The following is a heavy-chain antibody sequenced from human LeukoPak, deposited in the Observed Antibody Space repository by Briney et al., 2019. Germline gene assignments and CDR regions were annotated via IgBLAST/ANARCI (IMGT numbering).Heavy chain of an antibody. D-gene: IGHD3-22*01. CDR3: ARGYYYDSSGYYSLFDY. V-gene: IGHV3-64*01. CDR2: ISSNGGST. Sequence: GGSLRLSCAASGFTFSSYAMHWVRQAPGKGLEYVSAISSNGGSTYYANSVKGRFTISRDNSKNTLYLQMGSLRAEDMAVYYCARGYYYDSSGYYSLFDYWGQGTLVTVSS. CDR1: GFTFSSYA. J-gene: IGHJ4*02.